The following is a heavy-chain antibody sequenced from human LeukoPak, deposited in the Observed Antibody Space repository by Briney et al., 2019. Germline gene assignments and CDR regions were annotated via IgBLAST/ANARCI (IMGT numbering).Heavy chain of an antibody. D-gene: IGHD1-26*01. CDR3: AISGGYWAWAH. V-gene: IGHV3-11*01. CDR1: GFTFSDYY. CDR2: ISSGGSTI. J-gene: IGHJ4*02. Sequence: PGGSLRLSCAASGFTFSDYYMSWIRQAPGKGLEWVSYISSGGSTIKYADSVKGRFTVSRDNAKKSLYLQMNSLRAEDTAVYYCAISGGYWAWAHWGQGTLVTVSS.